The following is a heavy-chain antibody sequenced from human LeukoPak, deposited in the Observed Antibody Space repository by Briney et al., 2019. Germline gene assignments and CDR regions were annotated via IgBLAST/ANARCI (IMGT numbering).Heavy chain of an antibody. D-gene: IGHD3-16*02. J-gene: IGHJ4*02. CDR3: ARDSDYVWGSYRY. CDR1: GDSVSSGSYY. CDR2: VYYTGST. Sequence: SETLSLTCTVSGDSVSSGSYYWSWIRQPPGKGLEWIGYVYYTGSTNYNPSLKSRVTISVDTSKNPFSLKLNSVTAADTAVYYCARDSDYVWGSYRYWGQGTLVTVSS. V-gene: IGHV4-61*01.